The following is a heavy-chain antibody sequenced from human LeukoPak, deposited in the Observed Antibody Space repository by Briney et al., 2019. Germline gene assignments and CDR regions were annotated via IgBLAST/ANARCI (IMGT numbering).Heavy chain of an antibody. V-gene: IGHV4-30-2*02. CDR2: IYHSGNT. CDR3: AGYCSSTSCYTAAFDI. Sequence: SQTLSLTCAVSGGSISSGGYFWSWIRQPPGKGLEWIGYIYHSGNTYYNPSLKSRVTISVDRSKNQFSLKLSSVTAADTAVYYCAGYCSSTSCYTAAFDIWGQGTMVTVSS. J-gene: IGHJ3*02. D-gene: IGHD2-2*02. CDR1: GGSISSGGYF.